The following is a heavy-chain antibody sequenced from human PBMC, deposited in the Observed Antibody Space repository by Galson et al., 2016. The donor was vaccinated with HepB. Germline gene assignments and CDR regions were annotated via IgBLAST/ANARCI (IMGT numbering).Heavy chain of an antibody. D-gene: IGHD6-25*01. Sequence: SLRLSCAASGFTFSSYAMAWVRQAPGKGLEWVSGMSDSDDIYYSPTVKGRFTISRDNSKNTVFLQLTSLRAEDTAVYYCAKDKRGHSSAWNWYFGFWGPGTLVRVSS. CDR1: GFTFSSYA. V-gene: IGHV3-23*01. J-gene: IGHJ4*02. CDR2: MSDSDDI. CDR3: AKDKRGHSSAWNWYFGF.